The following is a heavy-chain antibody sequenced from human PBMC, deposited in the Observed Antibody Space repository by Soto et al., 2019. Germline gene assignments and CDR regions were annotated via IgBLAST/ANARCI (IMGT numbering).Heavy chain of an antibody. CDR2: ISYDGSNR. CDR3: ARDLASNGENSCYCGIDV. J-gene: IGHJ6*04. D-gene: IGHD5-18*01. CDR1: GFTFSSYA. Sequence: PGGSLRLSCAASGFTFSSYAMHWVRQAPGKGLEWVAVISYDGSNRYYADSVKGRFTISRDNSKNTLYLQMNSLRAEDTAVYYCARDLASNGENSCYCGIDVWGEGTKVTDSS. V-gene: IGHV3-30-3*01.